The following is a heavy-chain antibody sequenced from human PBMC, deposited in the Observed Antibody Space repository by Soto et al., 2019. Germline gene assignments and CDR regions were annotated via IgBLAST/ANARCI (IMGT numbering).Heavy chain of an antibody. J-gene: IGHJ4*02. V-gene: IGHV3-9*01. CDR3: AKDLRYRSGRDY. Sequence: GGSLRLSCTASGFNFDDYAMHWVRQAPGKGLEWVSGISWNSGTIGYADSVQGRFTISRDNAKNSLYLQMNSLKTEDTALYFCAKDLRYRSGRDYWGQGTLVTVSS. CDR1: GFNFDDYA. CDR2: ISWNSGTI. D-gene: IGHD6-19*01.